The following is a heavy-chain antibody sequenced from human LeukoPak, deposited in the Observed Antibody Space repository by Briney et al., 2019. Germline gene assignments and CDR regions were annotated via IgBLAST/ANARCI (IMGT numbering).Heavy chain of an antibody. CDR1: GFTFNSYG. CDR3: ARDGPDIVVVPAAMYYFDY. J-gene: IGHJ4*02. D-gene: IGHD2-2*01. CDR2: IWYDGSNK. V-gene: IGHV3-33*01. Sequence: GGSLRLSCAASGFTFNSYGMHWVRQAPGKGLEWVAVIWYDGSNKYYADSVKGRFTISRDNSKNTLYLQMNSLRAEDTAVYYCARDGPDIVVVPAAMYYFDYWGQGTLVTVSS.